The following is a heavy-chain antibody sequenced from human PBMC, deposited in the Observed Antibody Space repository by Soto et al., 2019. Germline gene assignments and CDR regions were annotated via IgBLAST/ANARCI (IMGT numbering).Heavy chain of an antibody. V-gene: IGHV4-59*08. J-gene: IGHJ4*02. CDR3: ARLRGHWLAKGPFDY. Sequence: SETLSLTCTVSGGSISSYYWSWIRQPPGKGLEWIGYIYYSGSTNYNPSLKSRVTISVDTSKNQFSLKLSSVTAADTAVYYCARLRGHWLAKGPFDYWGQGTLVTVSS. CDR2: IYYSGST. D-gene: IGHD6-19*01. CDR1: GGSISSYY.